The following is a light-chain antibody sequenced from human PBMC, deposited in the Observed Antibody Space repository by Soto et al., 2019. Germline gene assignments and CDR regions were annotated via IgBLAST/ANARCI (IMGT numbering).Light chain of an antibody. J-gene: IGLJ1*01. CDR1: SSDVGGYNY. CDR3: SSYPGSSTFV. Sequence: QSVLTQPASVSGSPGQSITTSCTGTSSDVGGYNYVSWYQQLPGKAPKLMIYDVNNRPSGVSNRFSGSKSGNTASLTISGLQAEDEADYHCSSYPGSSTFVFGTGTKVTVL. V-gene: IGLV2-14*01. CDR2: DVN.